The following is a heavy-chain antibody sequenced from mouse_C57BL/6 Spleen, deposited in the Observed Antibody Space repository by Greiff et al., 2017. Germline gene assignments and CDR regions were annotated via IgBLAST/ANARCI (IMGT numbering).Heavy chain of an antibody. J-gene: IGHJ1*03. D-gene: IGHD1-1*01. Sequence: VKLVESGAELVKPGASVKISCKASGYAFSSYWMNWVKQRPGKGLEWIGQIYPGDGDTNYNGKFKGKATLTADKSSSTAYMQLSSLTSEDSAVYFCARAYYYWYFDVWGTGTTVTVSS. CDR3: ARAYYYWYFDV. CDR1: GYAFSSYW. CDR2: IYPGDGDT. V-gene: IGHV1-80*01.